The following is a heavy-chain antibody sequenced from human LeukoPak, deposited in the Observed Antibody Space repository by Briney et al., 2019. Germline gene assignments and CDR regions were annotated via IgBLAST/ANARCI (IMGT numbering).Heavy chain of an antibody. Sequence: GGSLRLSCAASGFTFSSYAMAWVRQAPGKGLEWVSGISGGGGSTYYADSVKGRFTISRDNSKYTLYLQMNSLRAEDTAIYYCAKDEPYSGSYSILEYWGQGTLVTVSS. D-gene: IGHD1-26*01. J-gene: IGHJ4*02. CDR3: AKDEPYSGSYSILEY. CDR2: ISGGGGST. CDR1: GFTFSSYA. V-gene: IGHV3-23*01.